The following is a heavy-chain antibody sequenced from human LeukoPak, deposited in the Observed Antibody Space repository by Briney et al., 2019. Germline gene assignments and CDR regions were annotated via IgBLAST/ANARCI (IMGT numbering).Heavy chain of an antibody. CDR1: TFTFSNYA. V-gene: IGHV3-23*01. CDR3: AKVTSSGSYYYFDY. CDR2: ISGSGRDT. Sequence: GGSLRLSCAASTFTFSNYAMSWVRQAPGKGLEWVSSISGSGRDTYYADSVKGRFTISRDISKNTLFLQMNSLRAGDTAVYYCAKVTSSGSYYYFDYWGQGTLVTVSS. J-gene: IGHJ4*02. D-gene: IGHD1-26*01.